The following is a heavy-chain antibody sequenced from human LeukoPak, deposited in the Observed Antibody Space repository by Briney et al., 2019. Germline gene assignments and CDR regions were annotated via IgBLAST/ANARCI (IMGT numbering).Heavy chain of an antibody. V-gene: IGHV4-34*01. D-gene: IGHD3-10*01. J-gene: IGHJ5*02. CDR1: GGSFSGYY. CDR2: INHSGST. CDR3: ARLGYYYGSGSYTAGWFDP. Sequence: SETLSLTCAVYGGSFSGYYWSWIRQPPGKGLEWIGEINHSGSTNYNPSLKSRVTISVDTSKNQFSLKLSSVTAADTAVYYCARLGYYYGSGSYTAGWFDPWGQGTLVTVSS.